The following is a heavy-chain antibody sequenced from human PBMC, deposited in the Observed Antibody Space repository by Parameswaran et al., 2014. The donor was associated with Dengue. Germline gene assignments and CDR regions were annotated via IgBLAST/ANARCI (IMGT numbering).Heavy chain of an antibody. CDR2: ISAYNGNT. CDR3: ARDYYDSSGEYYFYYGMDV. V-gene: IGHV1-18*01. D-gene: IGHD3-22*01. J-gene: IGHJ6*04. Sequence: WVRQAPGQGLEWMGWISAYNGNTNYAQKLQGRVTMTTDTSTSTAYMELRSLRSDDTAVYYCARDYYDSSGEYYFYYGMDVWA.